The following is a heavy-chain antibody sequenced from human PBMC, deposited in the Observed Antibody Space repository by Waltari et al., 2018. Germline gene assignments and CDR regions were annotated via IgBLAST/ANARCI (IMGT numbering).Heavy chain of an antibody. Sequence: EVQLVESGGGLVQPGGSLRLSCAASGFTFSSYAMSWVRQAPGKGLEWVSAISGSGGSTYYADSVKGRFTISRDNSKNTLYLQMNSLRAEDTAVYYCAKVHIIRVLEWLSPGGDYWGQGTLVTVSS. D-gene: IGHD3-3*01. J-gene: IGHJ4*02. CDR3: AKVHIIRVLEWLSPGGDY. V-gene: IGHV3-23*04. CDR2: ISGSGGST. CDR1: GFTFSSYA.